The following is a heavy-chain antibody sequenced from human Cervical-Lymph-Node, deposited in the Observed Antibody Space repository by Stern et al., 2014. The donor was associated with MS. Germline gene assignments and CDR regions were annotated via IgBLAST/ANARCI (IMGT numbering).Heavy chain of an antibody. J-gene: IGHJ4*02. CDR2: RSYDGSNK. CDR3: ASAWLAATDGPND. Sequence: VQAGGVWGRRGPAWEVPETLLRMHWVRQAPGKGLGWVAVRSYDGSNKYYADSVKGRFTISRDNSKNTLYLQMNSLRAEDTAVYYCASAWLAATDGPNDWGQGTLVTVSS. D-gene: IGHD2-15*01. V-gene: IGHV3-30-3*01.